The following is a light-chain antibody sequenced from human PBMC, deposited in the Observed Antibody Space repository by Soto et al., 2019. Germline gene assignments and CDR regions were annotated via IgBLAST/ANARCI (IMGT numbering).Light chain of an antibody. CDR3: QQSYSTPPDT. Sequence: DIQMTQSPSSLSASVGDRVTITCRASQSISSYLNWYQQKPGKAPKLLIYAASSLQSGVPSRFSGSGSGTDFTLTISSLQPADFATYYCQQSYSTPPDTFGQGTRLEIK. CDR1: QSISSY. CDR2: AAS. V-gene: IGKV1-39*01. J-gene: IGKJ5*01.